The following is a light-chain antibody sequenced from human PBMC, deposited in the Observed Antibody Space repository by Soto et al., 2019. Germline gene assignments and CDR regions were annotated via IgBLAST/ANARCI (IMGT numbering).Light chain of an antibody. CDR3: HHYNKSSPWT. V-gene: IGKV1-5*01. CDR1: QSISTW. CDR2: DAS. J-gene: IGKJ1*01. Sequence: IQMTQSPSTLSASVGDRVTVTCRASQSISTWLAWYQQRPGRAPKLLIYDASSLESGVPSRFSGSGSGTEISLTISSMQPDDFATSYCHHYNKSSPWTFGQGAKVDIK.